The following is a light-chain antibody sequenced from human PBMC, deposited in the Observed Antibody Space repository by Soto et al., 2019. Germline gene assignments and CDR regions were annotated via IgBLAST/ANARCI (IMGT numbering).Light chain of an antibody. CDR1: QSISSN. V-gene: IGKV3D-15*01. CDR2: DTS. CDR3: QQYNNWPPWT. J-gene: IGKJ1*01. Sequence: EIVMTHSPATLSVSLCEGAALSCSASQSISSNLAWYQQKPGQAPRLLIYDTSIRATGIPARFSGSGYGTDFTLTISSLEPEDFAVYYCQQYNNWPPWTFGQGTKVDIK.